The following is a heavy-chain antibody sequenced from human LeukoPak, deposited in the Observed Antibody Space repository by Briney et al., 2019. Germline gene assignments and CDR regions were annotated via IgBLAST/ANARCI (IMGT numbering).Heavy chain of an antibody. Sequence: ASVTVSCTTSGYTFSNYGISWVRRAPGQGLEWMGWITAYNGNRLYAQRFQGRITLTTDTSTSTSYMELRSLEYDDTAIYYCARDNDKVVDHWGQGTLVTVSS. V-gene: IGHV1-18*01. J-gene: IGHJ4*01. CDR3: ARDNDKVVDH. CDR1: GYTFSNYG. D-gene: IGHD1-1*01. CDR2: ITAYNGNR.